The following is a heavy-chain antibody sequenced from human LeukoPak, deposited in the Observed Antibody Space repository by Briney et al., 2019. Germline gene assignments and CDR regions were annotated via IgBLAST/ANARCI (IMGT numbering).Heavy chain of an antibody. Sequence: ASVKVSCKASNYTFTSYGISWVRQAPGQGLEWMAWINAYNGDTNYAQKLQGRVTLTTDTSTSTAYMELRSLRSDDTAVYYCARVAVVVDAFDIWGQGTMVTVSS. D-gene: IGHD2-15*01. J-gene: IGHJ3*02. CDR2: INAYNGDT. V-gene: IGHV1-18*01. CDR1: NYTFTSYG. CDR3: ARVAVVVDAFDI.